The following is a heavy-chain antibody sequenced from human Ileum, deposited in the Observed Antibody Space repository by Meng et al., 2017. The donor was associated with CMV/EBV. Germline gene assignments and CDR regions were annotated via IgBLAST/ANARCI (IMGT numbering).Heavy chain of an antibody. Sequence: GESLKISCAASGFTFSNAWMNWVRQAPGKGLEWVGRVKSEIDGATTDYAAPVRGRFTISRDDSKNTVYMQLNSLKSEDTGVYYCTTGGVVGSWGHGTLVTVSS. CDR2: VKSEIDGATT. V-gene: IGHV3-15*01. CDR1: GFTFSNAW. J-gene: IGHJ5*01. CDR3: TTGGVVGS. D-gene: IGHD2-21*01.